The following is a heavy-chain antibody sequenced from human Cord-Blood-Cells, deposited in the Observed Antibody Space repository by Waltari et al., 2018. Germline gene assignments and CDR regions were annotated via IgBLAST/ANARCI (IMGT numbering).Heavy chain of an antibody. V-gene: IGHV3-48*01. J-gene: IGHJ4*02. CDR2: ISSSSSTI. CDR3: ARDLSAVIAAAGEFDY. CDR1: GCTFSSYS. D-gene: IGHD6-13*01. Sequence: EVQLVESGGGLVQPGGSLRLSGAASGCTFSSYSMKWVRQAPGKGLEWVSYISSSSSTIYYADSVKGRFTISRDNAKNSLYLQMNSLRAEDTAVYYCARDLSAVIAAAGEFDYWGQGTLVTVSS.